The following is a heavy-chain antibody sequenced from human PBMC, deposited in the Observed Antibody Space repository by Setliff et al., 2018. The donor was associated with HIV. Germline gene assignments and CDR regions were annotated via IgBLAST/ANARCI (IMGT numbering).Heavy chain of an antibody. D-gene: IGHD3-10*01. J-gene: IGHJ4*02. CDR1: GFTFSSYW. Sequence: GGSLRLSCADSGFTFSSYWMSWVRQAPGKGLEWVANIKQDGSEKYYVDSVKGRLTISRDNAKNTLYLQMNSLRAEDTAVYYCARTSAGGQENDYWGQGTLVTVSS. CDR2: IKQDGSEK. V-gene: IGHV3-7*01. CDR3: ARTSAGGQENDY.